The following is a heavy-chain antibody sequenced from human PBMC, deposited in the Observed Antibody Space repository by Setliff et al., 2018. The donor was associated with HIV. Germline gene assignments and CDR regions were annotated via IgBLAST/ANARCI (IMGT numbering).Heavy chain of an antibody. D-gene: IGHD3-10*01. CDR1: PVSISSTSYY. CDR2: IYHSGGA. CDR3: ARDYYDDTYYSPGIYYLYYMDV. V-gene: IGHV4-39*07. Sequence: TLSLTCTVSPVSISSTSYYWSWIRQPPGKGLEWIGEIYHSGGANYNPSLRSRVTMSVDKSNNQFSLKLSSVTAADTAVYYCARDYYDDTYYSPGIYYLYYMDVWGKGTTVTVSS. J-gene: IGHJ6*03.